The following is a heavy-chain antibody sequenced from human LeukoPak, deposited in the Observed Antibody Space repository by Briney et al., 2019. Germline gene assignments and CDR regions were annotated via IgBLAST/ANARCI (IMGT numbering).Heavy chain of an antibody. V-gene: IGHV3-7*01. CDR3: ARAVAGTLARVYFDY. D-gene: IGHD6-19*01. CDR1: GFTFSNAW. CDR2: IKQDGSEK. J-gene: IGHJ4*02. Sequence: PGGSLRLSCAASGFTFSNAWMSWVRQAPGKGLEWVANIKQDGSEKYYVDSVKGRFTISRDNAKNSLYLQMNSLRAEDTAVYYCARAVAGTLARVYFDYWGQGTLVTVSS.